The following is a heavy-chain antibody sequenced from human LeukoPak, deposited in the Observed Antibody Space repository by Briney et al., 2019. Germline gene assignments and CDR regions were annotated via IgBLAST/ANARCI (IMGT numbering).Heavy chain of an antibody. CDR2: IYTSGST. J-gene: IGHJ6*02. Sequence: SETLSLTCAVYGGSFSGYYWSWIRQPAGKGLEWIGRIYTSGSTNYNPSLKSRVTMSVDTSKNQFSLKLSSVTAADTAVYYCARDTTGRYCSSTSCYYGMDVWGQGTTVTVSS. CDR1: GGSFSGYY. CDR3: ARDTTGRYCSSTSCYYGMDV. D-gene: IGHD2-2*01. V-gene: IGHV4-4*07.